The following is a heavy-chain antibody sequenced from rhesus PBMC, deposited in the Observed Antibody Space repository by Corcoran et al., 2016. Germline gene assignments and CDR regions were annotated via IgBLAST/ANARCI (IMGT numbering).Heavy chain of an antibody. V-gene: IGHV4S2*01. D-gene: IGHD5-12*01. CDR3: ARGYSYSCRFEV. Sequence: QVQLQASGPGLVKPSETLPLTCAVSGASITSDFWSWNRQAPGQGLEWIGRIYGSGGNTAYNPSLKSRVTSSIDTSKNQFSRKLNAETAADTAVDYWARGYSYSCRFEVWGPGVLVTVSS. CDR2: IYGSGGNT. J-gene: IGHJ5-1*01. CDR1: GASITSDF.